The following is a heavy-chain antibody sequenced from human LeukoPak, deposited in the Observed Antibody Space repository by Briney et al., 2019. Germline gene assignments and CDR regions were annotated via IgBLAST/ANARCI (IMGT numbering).Heavy chain of an antibody. CDR3: ARVPVVVPAARMYYFDY. J-gene: IGHJ4*02. V-gene: IGHV3-53*01. CDR2: YSGGST. D-gene: IGHD2-2*01. Sequence: YSGGSTYYSASVKGRFTISRDNSKNTLYLQMNSLRAEDTAVYYCARVPVVVPAARMYYFDYWGQGTLVTVSS.